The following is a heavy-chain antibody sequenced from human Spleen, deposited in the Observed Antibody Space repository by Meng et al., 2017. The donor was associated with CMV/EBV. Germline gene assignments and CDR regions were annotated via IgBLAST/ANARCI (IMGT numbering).Heavy chain of an antibody. V-gene: IGHV3-23*01. Sequence: GESLKISCTASGFTFSSYSMTWVRQAPGKGLEWVSAITGTGGSTYYADSVADRFTISRDNSKNMLFLQMDSLRAEDTAVYYCARRDLGARGIDYWGQGTLVTVSS. D-gene: IGHD6-6*01. CDR2: ITGTGGST. CDR3: ARRDLGARGIDY. CDR1: GFTFSSYS. J-gene: IGHJ4*02.